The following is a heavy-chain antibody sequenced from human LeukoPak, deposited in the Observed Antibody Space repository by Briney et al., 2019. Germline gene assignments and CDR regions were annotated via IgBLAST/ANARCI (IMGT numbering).Heavy chain of an antibody. CDR3: ARGQRIAAAED. Sequence: ASVKVSCKASGYTFANYDINWVRQATGQGLEWMGWMNPNSGNTGYAQKFQGRVTMTRNTSISTAYMELSSLRSEDTAVYYCARGQRIAAAEDWGQGTLVTVSS. J-gene: IGHJ4*02. CDR2: MNPNSGNT. CDR1: GYTFANYD. V-gene: IGHV1-8*01. D-gene: IGHD6-13*01.